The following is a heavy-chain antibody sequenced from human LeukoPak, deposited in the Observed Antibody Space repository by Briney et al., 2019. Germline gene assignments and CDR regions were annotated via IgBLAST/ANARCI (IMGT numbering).Heavy chain of an antibody. V-gene: IGHV6-1*01. CDR3: AREGMYYYGSGSYYGDSDYYYYYYMDV. CDR1: GDSVSSNSAA. CDR2: TYYRSKWYN. Sequence: SQTLSLTCAISGDSVSSNSAAWNWIRQSPSRGLEWLGRTYYRSKWYNDYAVSVKSRITINPDTSKNQFSLQLNSVTPEDTAVYYCAREGMYYYGSGSYYGDSDYYYYYYMDVRGKGTTVTISS. D-gene: IGHD3-10*01. J-gene: IGHJ6*03.